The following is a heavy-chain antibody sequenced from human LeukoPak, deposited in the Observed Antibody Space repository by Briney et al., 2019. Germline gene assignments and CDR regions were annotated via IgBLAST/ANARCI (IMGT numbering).Heavy chain of an antibody. J-gene: IGHJ4*02. Sequence: SETLSLTCTVSGRSISSYYWRWIRQPAGKGLEWIGYIYYSGRNNYHPSFKSRATIPVDPPNKQSSLRLGSVTAADAAVYCCARGGDNCSWSVDHWGQGTLVTVSS. CDR1: GRSISSYY. D-gene: IGHD6-13*01. CDR2: IYYSGRN. CDR3: ARGGDNCSWSVDH. V-gene: IGHV4-59*12.